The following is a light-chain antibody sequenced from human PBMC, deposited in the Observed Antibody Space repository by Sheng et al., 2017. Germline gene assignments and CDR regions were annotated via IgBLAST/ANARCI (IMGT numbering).Light chain of an antibody. Sequence: DIQTTQSPSSLSASVGDRVSITCRASQTIDTYLNWYQQKPGRAPKLLIYSASILQGGVPSRFXGSGSGXDFTLTINSLQPEDFASYYCQQSHSVPFTFGQGTNLQI. V-gene: IGKV1-39*01. J-gene: IGKJ2*01. CDR1: QTIDTY. CDR2: SAS. CDR3: QQSHSVPFT.